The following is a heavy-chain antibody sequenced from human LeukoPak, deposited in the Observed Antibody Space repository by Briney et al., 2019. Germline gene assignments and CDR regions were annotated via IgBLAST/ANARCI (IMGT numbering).Heavy chain of an antibody. J-gene: IGHJ4*02. CDR2: ISNDGSRK. CDR3: ARDRAWNYFDY. CDR1: GFTFSRHG. D-gene: IGHD3-3*01. Sequence: GGSLRLSCAPSGFTFSRHGMHWVRQAPGKGLEWVAIISNDGSRKYYAHSVEGRFTITRDNSKNTLYLQMDSLRAEDTAVYYCARDRAWNYFDYWGQGTLVTVSS. V-gene: IGHV3-30*03.